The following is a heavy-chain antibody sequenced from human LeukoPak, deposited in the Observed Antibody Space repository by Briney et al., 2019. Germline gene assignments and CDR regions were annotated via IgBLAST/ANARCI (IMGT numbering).Heavy chain of an antibody. D-gene: IGHD3-22*01. CDR3: ARRPDDRANQRRCYFDY. Sequence: PSETLSLTCTVSGGSISSSSYYWGWIRQPPGKGLEWIGSIYYSGSTYYNPSLKSRVTISVDTSKNQFSLKLSSVTAADTAVYYCARRPDDRANQRRCYFDYWGQGTLVTVSS. CDR2: IYYSGST. J-gene: IGHJ4*02. CDR1: GGSISSSSYY. V-gene: IGHV4-39*07.